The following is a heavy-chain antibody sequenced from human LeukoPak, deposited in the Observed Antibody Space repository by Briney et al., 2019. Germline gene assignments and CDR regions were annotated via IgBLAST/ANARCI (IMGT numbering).Heavy chain of an antibody. CDR3: ATSGKTITIFGVTPNWFDP. CDR1: GYTFASYY. CDR2: TNPSGGST. Sequence: ASVKVSCKASGYTFASYYMHWVRQAPGQGLEWMGITNPSGGSTSYAQKFQGRVTMTRDMSTSTVYMELSSLRSEDTAVYYCATSGKTITIFGVTPNWFDPWGQGTLVTVSS. J-gene: IGHJ5*02. D-gene: IGHD3-3*01. V-gene: IGHV1-46*01.